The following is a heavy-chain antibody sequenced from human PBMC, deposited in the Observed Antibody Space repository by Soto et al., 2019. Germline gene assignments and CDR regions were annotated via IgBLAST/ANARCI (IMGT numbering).Heavy chain of an antibody. Sequence: SETLSLTCTVSGRSISSYYWSWLRQPPGKGLEWIGYIYYSGSTNYNHSLKSRVTIPEDTSKNQFSLKLSSVTAADTAVYYCARLAYYYDSSGYYYEAGDLQHWGQGTLVTVSS. CDR3: ARLAYYYDSSGYYYEAGDLQH. CDR2: IYYSGST. D-gene: IGHD3-22*01. J-gene: IGHJ1*01. CDR1: GRSISSYY. V-gene: IGHV4-59*08.